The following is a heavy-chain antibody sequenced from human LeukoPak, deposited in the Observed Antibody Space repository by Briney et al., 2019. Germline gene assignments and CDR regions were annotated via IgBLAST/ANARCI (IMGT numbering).Heavy chain of an antibody. V-gene: IGHV4-59*01. J-gene: IGHJ3*02. CDR1: GGSISSYY. D-gene: IGHD6-13*01. Sequence: SSETLSLTCTVSGGSISSYYWSRIRQPPGKGLEWIGYIYYSGSTNYNPSLKSRVTISVDTSKNQFSLKLSSVTAADTAVYYCASEAAASDAFDIWGQGTMVTVSS. CDR2: IYYSGST. CDR3: ASEAAASDAFDI.